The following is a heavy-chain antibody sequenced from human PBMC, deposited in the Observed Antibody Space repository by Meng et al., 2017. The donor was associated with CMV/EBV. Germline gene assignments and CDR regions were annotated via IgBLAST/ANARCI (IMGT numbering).Heavy chain of an antibody. V-gene: IGHV3-66*02. CDR2: IYSGGST. CDR3: ARDLFMTTVTLGY. Sequence: GGSLRLSCADSGFTVSSNNMSWVRQAPGKGLEWVSVIYSGGSTYYADSVKGRFTISRDNSKNTLYLQMNSLRAEDTAVYYCARDLFMTTVTLGYWGQGTLVTVSS. J-gene: IGHJ4*02. CDR1: GFTVSSNN. D-gene: IGHD4-11*01.